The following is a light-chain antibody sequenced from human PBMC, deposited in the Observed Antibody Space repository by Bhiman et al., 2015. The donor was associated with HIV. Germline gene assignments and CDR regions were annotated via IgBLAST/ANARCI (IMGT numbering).Light chain of an antibody. V-gene: IGLV3-1*01. CDR2: QDD. CDR1: RLGDKY. Sequence: SYELTQTPSVSVSPGQTAIITCSGDRLGDKYACWYQQKPGQSPILIIYQDDKRPSGIPERFSGSNSGDTATLTISETQALDEADYYCQAWDSNTGVFGTGTEVTVL. J-gene: IGLJ1*01. CDR3: QAWDSNTGV.